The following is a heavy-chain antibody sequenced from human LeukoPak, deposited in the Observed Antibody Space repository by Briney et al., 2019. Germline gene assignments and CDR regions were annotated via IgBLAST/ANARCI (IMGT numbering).Heavy chain of an antibody. D-gene: IGHD1-26*01. CDR2: ISSSGVNT. V-gene: IGHV3-23*01. J-gene: IGHJ6*02. CDR3: AKDVRVGGGGMDV. Sequence: NPGGSLRLSCAASGFTFSSYAMTWVRQAPGKGLEWVSLISSSGVNTFYADSVKGRLTISRDNSKNTLSLQMNSLRDEDTAVYYCAKDVRVGGGGMDVWGQGTPVTVSS. CDR1: GFTFSSYA.